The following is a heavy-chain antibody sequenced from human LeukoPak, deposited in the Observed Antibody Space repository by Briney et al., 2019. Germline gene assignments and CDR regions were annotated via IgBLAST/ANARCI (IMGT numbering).Heavy chain of an antibody. V-gene: IGHV1-2*02. CDR2: INPNSGGT. CDR1: GYTFTGYY. Sequence: ASVKVSCKASGYTFTGYYMHWVRQAPGQGLEWMGWINPNSGGTNYAQKSQGRVTMTRDTSISTAYMELSRLRSDDTAVYYCVAAAAGRFGDYWGQGTLVTVSS. CDR3: VAAAAGRFGDY. D-gene: IGHD6-13*01. J-gene: IGHJ4*02.